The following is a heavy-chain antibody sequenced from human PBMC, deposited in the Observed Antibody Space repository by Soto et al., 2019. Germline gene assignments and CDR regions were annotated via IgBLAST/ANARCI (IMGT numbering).Heavy chain of an antibody. D-gene: IGHD5-18*01. CDR3: AREGYSYGQGGIANYYYGMDV. Sequence: ASVKVSCKASGYTFTSYYMHWVRQAPGQGLEWMGIINPSGGSTSYAQKFQGRVTMTRDTSTSTVYMELSSLRSEDTAVYYCAREGYSYGQGGIANYYYGMDVWGQGTTVTVSS. CDR2: INPSGGST. J-gene: IGHJ6*02. V-gene: IGHV1-46*01. CDR1: GYTFTSYY.